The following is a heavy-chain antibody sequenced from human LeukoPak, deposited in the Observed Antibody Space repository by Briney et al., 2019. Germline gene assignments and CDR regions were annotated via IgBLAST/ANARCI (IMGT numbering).Heavy chain of an antibody. CDR1: GFTVSSY. Sequence: GGSLRLSCAASGFTVSSYMSWVRQAPGRGLEWVSVIYSGGITYYADSVKGRFTISRDNSKNTLYLQMNSLRAEDTAVHYCARDLGGGTYYVGSDNWGQGTLVTVSS. J-gene: IGHJ4*02. V-gene: IGHV3-66*01. D-gene: IGHD1-26*01. CDR2: IYSGGIT. CDR3: ARDLGGGTYYVGSDN.